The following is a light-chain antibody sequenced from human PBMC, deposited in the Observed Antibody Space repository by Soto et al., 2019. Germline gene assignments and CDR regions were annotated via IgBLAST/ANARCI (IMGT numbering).Light chain of an antibody. J-gene: IGLJ2*01. CDR3: SSYTSSSPRV. Sequence: QSALTQPASVSGSPGQSITISCTGTSSDVGGYNYVSWYQQHPGKAPKLMIYDVSNRPSGVTNRFSGSKSGNTPFLTISGLQAEDEADYYYSSYTSSSPRVFGGGTKVTVL. V-gene: IGLV2-14*01. CDR1: SSDVGGYNY. CDR2: DVS.